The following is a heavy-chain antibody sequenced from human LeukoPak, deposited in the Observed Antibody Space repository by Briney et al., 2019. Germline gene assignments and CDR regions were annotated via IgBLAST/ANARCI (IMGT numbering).Heavy chain of an antibody. CDR2: INPNSGGT. CDR3: ARGFRGINWNDVGFDY. J-gene: IGHJ4*02. D-gene: IGHD1-1*01. Sequence: GASVKVSCKASGYTFTGYYMHWVRQAPRQGLEWMGWINPNSGGTNYAQKFQGRVTMTRDTSISTAYMELSRLRSDDTAVYYCARGFRGINWNDVGFDYWGQGTLVTVSS. V-gene: IGHV1-2*02. CDR1: GYTFTGYY.